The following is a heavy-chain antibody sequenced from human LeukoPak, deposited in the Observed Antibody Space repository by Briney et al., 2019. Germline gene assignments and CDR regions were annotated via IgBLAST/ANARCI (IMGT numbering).Heavy chain of an antibody. J-gene: IGHJ4*02. Sequence: GGSLRLSCTASGFSFSGHWMHWARQLPGKGLVWVSRISPTGSTTSYADSVKGRSTVSRDSAKNTLYLQVNNLRAEDTAVYYCARGPNSNWSGLDFRGQGTLLTVSS. D-gene: IGHD6-6*01. CDR2: ISPTGSTT. CDR1: GFSFSGHW. V-gene: IGHV3-74*01. CDR3: ARGPNSNWSGLDF.